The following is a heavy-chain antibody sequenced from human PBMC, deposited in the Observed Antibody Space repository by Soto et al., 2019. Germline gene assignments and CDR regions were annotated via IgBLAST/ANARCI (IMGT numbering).Heavy chain of an antibody. CDR2: MYNTGST. V-gene: IGHV4-59*01. D-gene: IGHD3-22*01. CDR3: ARLYYYDSSGYPNWFDP. Sequence: PSETLSLTCTVSGGSISSYYWSWIRQPPGKGLEWIGYMYNTGSTIYNPSLKSRVTISVDTSKNQFSLKLNSVTTADTAVYYCARLYYYDSSGYPNWFDPWGQGTLVTVSS. J-gene: IGHJ5*02. CDR1: GGSISSYY.